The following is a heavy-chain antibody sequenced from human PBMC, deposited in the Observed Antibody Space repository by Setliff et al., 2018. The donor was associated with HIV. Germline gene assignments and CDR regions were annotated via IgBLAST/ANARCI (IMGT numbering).Heavy chain of an antibody. Sequence: HPGGSLRLSCVASGFTFSNYAMSWVRQAPGKGLEWVSVFYAGGSTYYADSVKGRFTISRDNSKNMLYLQMDSLRAEDTAVYYCARGRNRNYVVYGMDVWGQGTTVTVSS. CDR2: FYAGGST. V-gene: IGHV3-53*01. CDR1: GFTFSNYA. J-gene: IGHJ6*02. CDR3: ARGRNRNYVVYGMDV. D-gene: IGHD1-7*01.